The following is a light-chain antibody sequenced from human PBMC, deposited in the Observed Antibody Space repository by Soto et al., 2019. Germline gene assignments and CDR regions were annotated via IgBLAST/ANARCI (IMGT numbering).Light chain of an antibody. J-gene: IGLJ1*01. CDR3: CSFAGTYTLYV. Sequence: QSVLTQPASVSGSPGQSITISCTGTSSDVGGYNYVSWYQQHPGKAPKLMIFEVSNRPSGVSNRFSGSKSGNTASLTISGLQAADEADYYCCSFAGTYTLYVFGIGTKVTVL. CDR1: SSDVGGYNY. V-gene: IGLV2-14*01. CDR2: EVS.